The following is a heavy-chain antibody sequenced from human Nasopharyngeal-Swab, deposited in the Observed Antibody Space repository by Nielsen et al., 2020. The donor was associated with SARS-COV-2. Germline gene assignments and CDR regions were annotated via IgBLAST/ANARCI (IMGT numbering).Heavy chain of an antibody. J-gene: IGHJ4*02. V-gene: IGHV3-23*01. CDR1: EFTFSSYA. CDR3: TVSPGWYYLNY. CDR2: ITRDGST. Sequence: GGSLRLSCAASEFTFSSYAMSWVRQAPGKGLEWVSAITRDGSTYYADSVKGRFTISRDNSKNTLYLQMNSLRAEDTAVYYCTVSPGWYYLNYWGQGTLVAVSS. D-gene: IGHD1-14*01.